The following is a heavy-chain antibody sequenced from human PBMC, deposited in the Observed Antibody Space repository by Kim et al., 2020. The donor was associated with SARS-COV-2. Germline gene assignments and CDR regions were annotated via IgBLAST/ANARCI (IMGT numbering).Heavy chain of an antibody. CDR1: GFSLSDYY. V-gene: IGHV3-11*01. CDR3: ARSEQIWGPWGYQNGMDV. J-gene: IGHJ6*01. Sequence: GGSLRLSCAASGFSLSDYYMSWIRQAPGKGLEWVSYFSNSGRTIFYADSVKGRFTVSRDTAKNSLYLQMIGLRDEDTAVYYCARSEQIWGPWGYQNGMDV. CDR2: FSNSGRTI. D-gene: IGHD3-16*01.